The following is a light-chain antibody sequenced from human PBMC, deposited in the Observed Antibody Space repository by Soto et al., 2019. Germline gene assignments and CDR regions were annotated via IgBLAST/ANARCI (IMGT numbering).Light chain of an antibody. CDR2: DVS. CDR3: SSYTSSSTLGV. V-gene: IGLV2-14*01. J-gene: IGLJ2*01. CDR1: SSDVGGYNY. Sequence: QSVLTQPASVSGSPGQSITISCTGTSSDVGGYNYVSWYQQHPGKAPKLMIYDVSNRTSGVSNRFSGSKSGNTASLTISGLQAEDEADYYCSSYTSSSTLGVFGGGTKLTVL.